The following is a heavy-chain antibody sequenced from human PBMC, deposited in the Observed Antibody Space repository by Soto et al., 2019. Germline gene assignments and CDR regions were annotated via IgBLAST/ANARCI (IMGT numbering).Heavy chain of an antibody. Sequence: VASVKVSCKASGYTFTSYAMHWVRQAPGQRLEWMGWINAGNGNTKYSQKFQGRVTITRDTSASTAYMELSSLRSEDTAVYYCARPGRTYFGDIVVVVAANSAPNFDYWGQGTLVTVSS. J-gene: IGHJ4*02. D-gene: IGHD2-15*01. V-gene: IGHV1-3*01. CDR3: ARPGRTYFGDIVVVVAANSAPNFDY. CDR1: GYTFTSYA. CDR2: INAGNGNT.